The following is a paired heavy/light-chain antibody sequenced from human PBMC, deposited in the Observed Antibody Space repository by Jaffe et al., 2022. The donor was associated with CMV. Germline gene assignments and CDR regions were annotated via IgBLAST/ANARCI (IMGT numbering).Light chain of an antibody. V-gene: IGKV3-11*01. CDR3: QQRDSFYT. J-gene: IGKJ2*01. CDR1: QSVSSY. Sequence: EIVLTQSPATLSLSPGERATLSCRASQSVSSYLAWYQQKPGQAPRLLIYDAFNRATGIPARFSGSGSGTDFTLTISSLEPEDFAVYYCQQRDSFYTFGQGTKLEIK. CDR2: DAF.
Heavy chain of an antibody. CDR3: AKSLSEVPDDFWSGYYWGDDYNGMDV. V-gene: IGHV3-23*01. D-gene: IGHD3-3*01. J-gene: IGHJ6*02. CDR2: ISSGGDNT. Sequence: EVQLLESGGDLVQRGGSLRLSCAASGFTFSSYAMSWVRQAPGKGLECVSTISSGGDNTYYAGSVKGRFTISRDNSKNRLFLQMNSLRVEDTAVYYCAKSLSEVPDDFWSGYYWGDDYNGMDVWGQGTMVTVSS. CDR1: GFTFSSYA.